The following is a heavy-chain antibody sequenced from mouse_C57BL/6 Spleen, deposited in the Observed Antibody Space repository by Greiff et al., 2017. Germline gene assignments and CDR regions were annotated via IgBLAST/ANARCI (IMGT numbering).Heavy chain of an antibody. CDR3: ARHNDGYYYWFAY. V-gene: IGHV5-6*01. Sequence: EVHLVESGGDLVKPGGSLKLSCAASGFTFSSYGMSWVRQTPDQRLEWVATISSGGSYTYYPDSVKGRFTISVDNAKNTLYLQMSSLKSEDTAMYYCARHNDGYYYWFAYWGQGTLVTVSA. CDR1: GFTFSSYG. J-gene: IGHJ3*01. CDR2: ISSGGSYT. D-gene: IGHD2-3*01.